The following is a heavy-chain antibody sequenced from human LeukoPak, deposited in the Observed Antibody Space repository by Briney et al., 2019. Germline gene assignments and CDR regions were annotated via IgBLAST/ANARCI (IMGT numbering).Heavy chain of an antibody. V-gene: IGHV4-39*07. Sequence: SETLSLTCTVSGGSISSSSYYWGWIRQPPGKGLEWIGSIYYSGSTYYNPSLKSRVTMSVDTSKNQFSLKLSSVTAADTAVYYCARSVQQLVHAFDIWGQGTMVTVSS. CDR1: GGSISSSSYY. CDR2: IYYSGST. CDR3: ARSVQQLVHAFDI. D-gene: IGHD6-13*01. J-gene: IGHJ3*02.